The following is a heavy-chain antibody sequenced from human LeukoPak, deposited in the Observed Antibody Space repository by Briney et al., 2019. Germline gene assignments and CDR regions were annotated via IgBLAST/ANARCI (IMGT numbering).Heavy chain of an antibody. CDR2: MNPNSGNT. V-gene: IGHV1-8*01. CDR3: VRGYCSTTSCWYSDY. Sequence: ASVRVSCKASGYTFTNYDINWVRQATGQGPEWMGWMNPNSGNTGYAQKFQGRVTLTRDTSISTAYLELSSLRSEDTAVYYCVRGYCSTTSCWYSDYWGQETLVTVSS. D-gene: IGHD2-2*01. J-gene: IGHJ4*02. CDR1: GYTFTNYD.